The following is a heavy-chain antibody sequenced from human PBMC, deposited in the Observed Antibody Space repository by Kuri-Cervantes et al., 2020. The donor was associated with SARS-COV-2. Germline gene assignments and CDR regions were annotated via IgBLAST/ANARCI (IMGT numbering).Heavy chain of an antibody. J-gene: IGHJ6*02. V-gene: IGHV3-33*08. D-gene: IGHD1-7*01. CDR3: AAELVAAYGMDV. Sequence: GESLKISCAASGFTFNTYWMHWVRQAPGKGLEWVAVIWYDGSNKYYVDSVKGRFTISRDNSKNTLYLQMNSLRAEDTAVYYCAAELVAAYGMDVWGQGTTVTVSS. CDR1: GFTFNTYW. CDR2: IWYDGSNK.